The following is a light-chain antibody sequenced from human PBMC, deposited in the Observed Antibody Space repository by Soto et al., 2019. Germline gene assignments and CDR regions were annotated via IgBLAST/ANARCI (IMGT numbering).Light chain of an antibody. CDR1: QGISSY. Sequence: AIRMTQSPSSLSASTGDRVTISCRASQGISSYLAWYQQKPGKAPKLLIYAASTLQTGVPSRFIGRGSGTDFTLTISGPQSEDCPNYYCQPYYSYQISFGQGTLLDSK. CDR3: QPYYSYQIS. CDR2: AAS. V-gene: IGKV1-8*01. J-gene: IGKJ5*01.